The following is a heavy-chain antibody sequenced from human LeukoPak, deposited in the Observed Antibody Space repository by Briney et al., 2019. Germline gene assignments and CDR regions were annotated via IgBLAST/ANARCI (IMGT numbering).Heavy chain of an antibody. CDR3: ARHVLLWFGEPNGAFDI. V-gene: IGHV3-23*01. D-gene: IGHD3-10*01. CDR1: GFTFINYA. J-gene: IGHJ3*02. Sequence: GGSLRLSCAASGFTFINYAMSWVRQAPGKRLECVSTIIVSRITTYYADSVKGRFTISRDNSKNTVFLQMNNLRAEDTAVYYCARHVLLWFGEPNGAFDIWGQGTMVTVSS. CDR2: IIVSRITT.